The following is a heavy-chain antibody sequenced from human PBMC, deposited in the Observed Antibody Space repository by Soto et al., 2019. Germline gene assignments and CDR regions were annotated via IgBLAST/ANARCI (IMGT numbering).Heavy chain of an antibody. V-gene: IGHV3-30-3*01. J-gene: IGHJ6*02. CDR2: ISYDGSNK. Sequence: PVGSLRLSCAASGFTFSSYAMHWVRQAPGKGLEWVAVISYDGSNKYYADSVKGRFTISRDNSKNTLYLQMNSLRAEDTAVYYCARDFASEELYGMDVWGQGTTVTVSS. D-gene: IGHD1-26*01. CDR3: ARDFASEELYGMDV. CDR1: GFTFSSYA.